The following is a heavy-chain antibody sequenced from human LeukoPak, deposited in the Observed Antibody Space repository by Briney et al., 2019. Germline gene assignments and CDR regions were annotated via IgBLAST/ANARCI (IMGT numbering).Heavy chain of an antibody. CDR1: GFSFSSYA. Sequence: PGGSLRVSCAASGFSFSSYAMSWVRQAPGKGLEWVSAISGSGGCTYYADSVKGRFTISRDNSKNTLYLQMNSLRAEDTVFFFKQKTAYEIVVVIAIGYGTYLQHWGQGTLVTVSS. V-gene: IGHV3-23*01. CDR2: ISGSGGCT. J-gene: IGHJ1*01. D-gene: IGHD2-21*01. CDR3: QKTAYEIVVVIAIGYGTYLQH.